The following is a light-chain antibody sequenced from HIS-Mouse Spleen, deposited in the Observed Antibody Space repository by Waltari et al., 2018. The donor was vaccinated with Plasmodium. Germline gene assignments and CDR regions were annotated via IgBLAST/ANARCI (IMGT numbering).Light chain of an antibody. J-gene: IGLJ2*01. CDR3: SSYAGSNNLV. V-gene: IGLV2-8*01. CDR1: RSAVGGYNY. Sequence: QSALTQPPSASGSPGQSVTLSCTGTRSAVGGYNYVSWYQQHPGNAPKLMIYEVSKRPSGVPDRFSGSKSGNTASLTVSGLQAEDEADYYCSSYAGSNNLVFGGGTKLTVL. CDR2: EVS.